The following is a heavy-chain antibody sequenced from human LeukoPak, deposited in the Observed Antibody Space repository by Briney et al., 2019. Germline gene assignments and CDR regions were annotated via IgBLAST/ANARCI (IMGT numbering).Heavy chain of an antibody. Sequence: RGESLQISYKGSGSSFTSYWIGWVRQLPGKGLEWMGIIYPGDSDTRYSPSFQGQVTISADKSISTAYLQWSSLKASDTAMYYCARRNCSSTSCYAVFDYWGQGTLVTVSS. D-gene: IGHD2-2*01. J-gene: IGHJ4*02. CDR1: GSSFTSYW. V-gene: IGHV5-51*01. CDR3: ARRNCSSTSCYAVFDY. CDR2: IYPGDSDT.